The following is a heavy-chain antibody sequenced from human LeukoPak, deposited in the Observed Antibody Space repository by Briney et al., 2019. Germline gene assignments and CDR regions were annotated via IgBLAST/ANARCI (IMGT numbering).Heavy chain of an antibody. CDR2: MNPNSGNT. V-gene: IGHV1-8*01. CDR1: GYTFTSYD. CDR3: AREAYSLYYYYYMDV. D-gene: IGHD2-21*01. Sequence: ASVKVSCKASGYTFTSYDINWVRQATGQGLEWMGWMNPNSGNTGYAQKFQGRVTMTRNTSIGTAYMELSSLRSEDTAVYYCAREAYSLYYYYYMDVWGKGTTVTISS. J-gene: IGHJ6*03.